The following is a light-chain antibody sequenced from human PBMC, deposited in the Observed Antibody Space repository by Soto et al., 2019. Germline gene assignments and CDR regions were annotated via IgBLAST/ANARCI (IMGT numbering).Light chain of an antibody. CDR2: ATS. CDR1: QSISSSY. CDR3: QQYDTSPFT. V-gene: IGKV3-20*01. Sequence: EIVLTQSPGTLSLSRGERATLSCRASQSISSSYLAWYQHKPGQAPRLLLFATSIRATGIPDRISGSGSGTDFTLSISRLEPEDFAVYYCQQYDTSPFTFGPGTKVDIK. J-gene: IGKJ3*01.